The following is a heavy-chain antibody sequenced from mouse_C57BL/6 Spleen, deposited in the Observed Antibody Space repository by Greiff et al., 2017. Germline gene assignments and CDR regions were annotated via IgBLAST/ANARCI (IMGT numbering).Heavy chain of an antibody. Sequence: QVQLQQPGAELVRPGSSVKLSCKASGYTFTSYWLHWVKQRPIQGLEWIGNIDPSDSETHSNQTFKAKATLTVDNSSSSAYMQRGSLTSEDAAVYYGARGAYSNYEAWFAYWGQGTLVTVSA. CDR3: ARGAYSNYEAWFAY. CDR1: GYTFTSYW. J-gene: IGHJ3*01. CDR2: IDPSDSET. D-gene: IGHD2-5*01. V-gene: IGHV1-52*01.